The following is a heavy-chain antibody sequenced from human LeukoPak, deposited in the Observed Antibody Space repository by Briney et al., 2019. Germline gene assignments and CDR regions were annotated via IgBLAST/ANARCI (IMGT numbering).Heavy chain of an antibody. CDR3: ARRAFSSGCYYFDY. Sequence: KPSETLSLTCTVSGGSISSYYWSWIRQPPGKGLEWIGYIYYSGSTNYNPSLKSRVTISVDTSKNQFSLRLSSVTAADTAVYYCARRAFSSGCYYFDYWGQGTLVTVSS. CDR1: GGSISSYY. J-gene: IGHJ4*02. CDR2: IYYSGST. D-gene: IGHD6-19*01. V-gene: IGHV4-59*08.